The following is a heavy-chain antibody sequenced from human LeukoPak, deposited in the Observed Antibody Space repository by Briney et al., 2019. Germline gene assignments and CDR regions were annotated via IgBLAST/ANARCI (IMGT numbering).Heavy chain of an antibody. J-gene: IGHJ6*02. D-gene: IGHD3-3*01. CDR2: INTNTGNP. Sequence: ASVKVSCKASVYTFTSYAMNWVRPASGQGLEWMGWINTNTGNPTYAQGFTGRFVFSLDTSVSTAYLQISSLKAEDTAVYYCARESYPIFGVVIIPIHGMDVWGQGTTVTVSS. V-gene: IGHV7-4-1*02. CDR1: VYTFTSYA. CDR3: ARESYPIFGVVIIPIHGMDV.